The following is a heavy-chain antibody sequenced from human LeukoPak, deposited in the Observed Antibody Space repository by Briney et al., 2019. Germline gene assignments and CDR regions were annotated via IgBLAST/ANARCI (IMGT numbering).Heavy chain of an antibody. J-gene: IGHJ4*02. CDR2: ITNDGGTT. Sequence: GGSLRLSCAASGFTFGSYAMHWVRQAPGKGLEYVSAITNDGGTTFYANSVKGRFTISRDNSKNTLFLQMGSLRPEDMAVYYCARVDDFTYDFWGQGTLVTVSS. V-gene: IGHV3-64*01. D-gene: IGHD2-2*03. CDR1: GFTFGSYA. CDR3: ARVDDFTYDF.